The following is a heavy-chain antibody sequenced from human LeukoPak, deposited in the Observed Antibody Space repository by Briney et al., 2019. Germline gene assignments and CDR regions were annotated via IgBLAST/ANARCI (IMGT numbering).Heavy chain of an antibody. J-gene: IGHJ3*02. CDR2: ISYDGSNK. CDR3: ARSSPFAIAYCGGDCYRGAFDI. V-gene: IGHV3-30-3*01. D-gene: IGHD2-21*01. Sequence: PGRSLRLSCAASGFTFSSYAMHWVRQAPGKGLEWVAVISYDGSNKYYADSVKGRFTISRDNSKNTLYLQMNSLRAEDTAVYYCARSSPFAIAYCGGDCYRGAFDIWGQGTMVTVSS. CDR1: GFTFSSYA.